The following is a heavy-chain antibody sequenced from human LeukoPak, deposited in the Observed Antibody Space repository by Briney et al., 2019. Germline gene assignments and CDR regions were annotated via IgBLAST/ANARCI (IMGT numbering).Heavy chain of an antibody. D-gene: IGHD6-19*01. V-gene: IGHV1-8*01. Sequence: GASVKVSCKASGYTFTSYDINWVRQATGQGLEWMGWMNPNSGNTGYAQKFQGRVTMTRNTSISTAYTELSSLRSEDTAMYYCVRDRGAVAGEYFDYWGQGTLVTVSS. J-gene: IGHJ4*02. CDR1: GYTFTSYD. CDR3: VRDRGAVAGEYFDY. CDR2: MNPNSGNT.